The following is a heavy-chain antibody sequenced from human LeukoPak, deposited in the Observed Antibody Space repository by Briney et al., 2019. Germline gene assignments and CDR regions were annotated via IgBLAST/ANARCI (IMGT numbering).Heavy chain of an antibody. J-gene: IGHJ5*02. CDR2: ISGSGDST. CDR1: GFTFSSYA. CDR3: AKDRLGYCGGGSCYLNWFDP. V-gene: IGHV3-23*01. D-gene: IGHD2-15*01. Sequence: GGSLRLSCAASGFTFSSYAMSWVRQAPGKGLEWVSVISGSGDSTYYADSVKGRFTISRDNSKNTLYLQMNSLRVEDTAVYYCAKDRLGYCGGGSCYLNWFDPWGQGTLVTVSS.